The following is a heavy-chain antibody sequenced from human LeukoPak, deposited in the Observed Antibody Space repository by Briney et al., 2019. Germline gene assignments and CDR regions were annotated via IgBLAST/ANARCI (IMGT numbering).Heavy chain of an antibody. V-gene: IGHV4-59*01. CDR3: ARRSSSWKNWFDP. Sequence: PSETLSLTCTVSGXSIDSNSWTWIRQPPGKGLESIGYIYYSGTTNYNPSLKSRVTMSVDMSKNQFSLKLSSVTAADTAVYYCARRSSSWKNWFDPWGQGTPVTVSS. J-gene: IGHJ5*02. D-gene: IGHD6-13*01. CDR1: GXSIDSNS. CDR2: IYYSGTT.